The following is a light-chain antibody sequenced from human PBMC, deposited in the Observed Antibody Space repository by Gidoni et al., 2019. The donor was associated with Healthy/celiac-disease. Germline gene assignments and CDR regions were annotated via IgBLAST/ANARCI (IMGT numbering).Light chain of an antibody. CDR3: CSYAGISTFYV. J-gene: IGLJ1*01. CDR1: ISDVGSYHL. V-gene: IGLV2-23*02. CDR2: EVG. Sequence: QSALTQPASVSGSPGQSITISCTGTISDVGSYHLVSWYQQHPGKAPKLMISEVGKRPSGVSNRFSGSKSGNSASLTISGLQAEDEADYYCCSYAGISTFYVFGTGTKVTVL.